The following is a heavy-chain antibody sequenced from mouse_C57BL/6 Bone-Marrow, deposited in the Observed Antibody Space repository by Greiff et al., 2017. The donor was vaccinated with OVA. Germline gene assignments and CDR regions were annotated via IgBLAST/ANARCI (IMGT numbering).Heavy chain of an antibody. CDR2: IHPSDSAT. CDR1: GYTFTSYW. Sequence: VQLQQPGAELVKPGASVKVSCKASGYTFTSYWMHWVKQRPGQGLEWIGRIHPSDSATNYNQKFKGKATLTVDKSSSTAYMQLSSLTSEDSAVYYCAIIFYYYGSHWYFDVWGTGTTVTVSS. D-gene: IGHD1-1*01. V-gene: IGHV1-74*01. CDR3: AIIFYYYGSHWYFDV. J-gene: IGHJ1*03.